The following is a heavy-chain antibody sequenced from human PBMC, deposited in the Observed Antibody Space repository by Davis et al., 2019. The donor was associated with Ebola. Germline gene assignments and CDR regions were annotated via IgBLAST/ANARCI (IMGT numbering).Heavy chain of an antibody. D-gene: IGHD2-2*01. CDR2: ISAYNGNT. Sequence: ASVKVSCKTSGYTFTSYGISWVRQAPGQGLEWMGWISAYNGNTNYAQKLQGRVTMTRNTSISTAYMELRSLRSDDTAVYYCAREGYCSSTSCFPYYYYYGMDVWGQGTTVTVSS. CDR3: AREGYCSSTSCFPYYYYYGMDV. CDR1: GYTFTSYG. J-gene: IGHJ6*02. V-gene: IGHV1-18*01.